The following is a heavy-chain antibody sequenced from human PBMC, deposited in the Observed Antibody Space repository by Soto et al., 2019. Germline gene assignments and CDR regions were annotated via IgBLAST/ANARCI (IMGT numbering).Heavy chain of an antibody. CDR1: GFTFSSYS. Sequence: EVQLVESGGGLVQPGGSLRLSCAASGFTFSSYSMNWVRQAPGKGLEWVSYISSSSSTIYYAGSVKGRFTISRDNAKNSLYLQMNSLRAEDTAVYYCARGYYYGSAYWGQGTLVTVSS. D-gene: IGHD3-10*01. CDR2: ISSSSSTI. V-gene: IGHV3-48*01. J-gene: IGHJ4*02. CDR3: ARGYYYGSAY.